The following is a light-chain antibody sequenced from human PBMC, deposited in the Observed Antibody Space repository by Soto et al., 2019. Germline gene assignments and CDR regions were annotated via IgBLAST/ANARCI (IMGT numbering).Light chain of an antibody. V-gene: IGKV4-1*01. CDR3: QQYYSFPYT. CDR1: ETVLHSSSKKNY. Sequence: DIVMTQSPESLAGSLGERATINCKSSETVLHSSSKKNYLAWFQLKSGQPPKMLFYWASIRESGIPDRLRASWSGTDFTLTITGLQPEDVAVYYCQQYYSFPYTFGQGTTVE. J-gene: IGKJ2*01. CDR2: WAS.